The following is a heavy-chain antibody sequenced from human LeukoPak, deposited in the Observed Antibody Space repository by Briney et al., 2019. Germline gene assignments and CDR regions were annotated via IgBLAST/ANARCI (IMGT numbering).Heavy chain of an antibody. D-gene: IGHD2/OR15-2a*01. CDR3: ARDLWRAFDY. CDR1: GYTFTSYA. J-gene: IGHJ4*02. Sequence: ASVKVSCKASGYTFTSYAMNWVRQAPGQGLEWMGWISAYNGNTNYAQKLQGRVTMTTDTSTSTAYMELRSLRSDDTAVYYCARDLWRAFDYWGQGTLVTVSS. V-gene: IGHV1-18*01. CDR2: ISAYNGNT.